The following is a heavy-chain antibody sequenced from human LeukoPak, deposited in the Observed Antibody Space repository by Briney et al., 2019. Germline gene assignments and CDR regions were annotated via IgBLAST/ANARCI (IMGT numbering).Heavy chain of an antibody. J-gene: IGHJ4*02. CDR1: GFTFSSYA. CDR3: ARDRVVVAATEGYYFDY. CDR2: IWYDGSNK. Sequence: GRSLRLSCAASGFTFSSYAMHWVRQAPGKGLEWVAVIWYDGSNKYYADSVKGRFTISRDNSKNTLYLQMNGLRAEDTAVYYCARDRVVVAATEGYYFDYWGQGTLVTVSS. D-gene: IGHD2-15*01. V-gene: IGHV3-33*01.